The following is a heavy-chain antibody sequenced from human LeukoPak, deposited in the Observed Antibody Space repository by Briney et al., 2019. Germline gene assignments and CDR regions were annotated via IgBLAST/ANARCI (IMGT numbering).Heavy chain of an antibody. CDR3: AKLVDSSGWYWPADY. D-gene: IGHD6-19*01. Sequence: PGRSLRLSCAASGFTFSSYGMHWVRQAPGKGLEWVAVISYDGSNKYYADSVKGRFTISRDNSKNTLYLQMNSLRAEDTAVYYCAKLVDSSGWYWPADYWGQGTLSPSPQ. J-gene: IGHJ4*02. V-gene: IGHV3-30*18. CDR1: GFTFSSYG. CDR2: ISYDGSNK.